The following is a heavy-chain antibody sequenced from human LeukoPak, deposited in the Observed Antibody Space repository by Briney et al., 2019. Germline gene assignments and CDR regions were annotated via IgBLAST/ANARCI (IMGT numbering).Heavy chain of an antibody. J-gene: IGHJ6*03. D-gene: IGHD3-10*01. Sequence: ASVKVSCKASDYTFTSYGISWVRQAPGQGFEWMGWISAYNGNTNYAQKLQGRVTMTTDTSTSTAYMELRSLRSDDTAVYYCARRYYYGSGSRELYYMDVWGEGTTVTISS. CDR2: ISAYNGNT. CDR3: ARRYYYGSGSRELYYMDV. CDR1: DYTFTSYG. V-gene: IGHV1-18*01.